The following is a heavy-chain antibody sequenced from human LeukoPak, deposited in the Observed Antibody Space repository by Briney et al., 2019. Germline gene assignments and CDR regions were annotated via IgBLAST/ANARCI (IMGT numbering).Heavy chain of an antibody. D-gene: IGHD3-22*01. CDR1: GGSFSRSSYY. J-gene: IGHJ4*02. CDR2: MYYSGST. V-gene: IGHV4-39*07. Sequence: PSETLSLTCTVSGGSFSRSSYYWGWIRQPPGKGLEWIGSMYYSGSTYYNQSLKSRVTISVDTSKNQFSLKLSSVTAADTAVYYCARGGSSGYYNLYYFDYWGQGTLVTVSS. CDR3: ARGGSSGYYNLYYFDY.